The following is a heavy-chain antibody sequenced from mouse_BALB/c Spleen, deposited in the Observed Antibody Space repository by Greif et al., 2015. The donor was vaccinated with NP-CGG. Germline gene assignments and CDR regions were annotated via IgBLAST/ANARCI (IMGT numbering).Heavy chain of an antibody. V-gene: IGHV8-12*01. Sequence: QVTLKVSGPGILQPSQTLSLTCSFSGFSLSTSGMGVSWIRQPSGKGLEWLAHIYWDDDKRYNPSLKSRLTISKDTSSNQVFLKITSVDTADTATYYCARRMDYYGRAWFAYWGQGTLVTVSA. J-gene: IGHJ3*01. CDR1: GFSLSTSGMG. CDR3: ARRMDYYGRAWFAY. D-gene: IGHD2-1*01. CDR2: IYWDDDK.